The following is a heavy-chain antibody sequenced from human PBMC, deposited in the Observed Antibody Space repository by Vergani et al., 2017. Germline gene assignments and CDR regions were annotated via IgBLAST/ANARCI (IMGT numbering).Heavy chain of an antibody. CDR1: GGSISSYY. D-gene: IGHD1-26*01. V-gene: IGHV4-59*01. CDR2: IYYSGST. CDR3: ARDRGIVGATTGGMDV. J-gene: IGHJ6*02. Sequence: QVQLQESGPGLVKPSETLSLTCTVSGGSISSYYWSWLRQPPGKGLEWIGYIYYSGSTNYNPSLKSRVTISVDTSKNQFSLKLSSVTAADTAVYYCARDRGIVGATTGGMDVWGQGP.